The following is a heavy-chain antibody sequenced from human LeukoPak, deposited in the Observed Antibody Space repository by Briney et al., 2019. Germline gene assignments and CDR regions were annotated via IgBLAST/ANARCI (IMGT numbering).Heavy chain of an antibody. CDR2: IYYSGST. D-gene: IGHD3-16*02. Sequence: PSETLSLTCTVSGGSISSYYWSWIRQPPGKGLEWIGYIYYSGSTNYNPSLKSRVTISVDTSKNQFSLKLSSVTAADTAVYYCARVRLLTFGGVTVRHYFDYWGQGTLVTVSS. CDR1: GGSISSYY. CDR3: ARVRLLTFGGVTVRHYFDY. V-gene: IGHV4-59*01. J-gene: IGHJ4*02.